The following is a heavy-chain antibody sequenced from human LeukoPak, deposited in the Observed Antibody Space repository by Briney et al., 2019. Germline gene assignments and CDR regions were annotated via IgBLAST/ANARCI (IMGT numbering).Heavy chain of an antibody. V-gene: IGHV3-21*01. D-gene: IGHD3-22*01. Sequence: GGSLRLSCAASGFTFSSYSMNWVRQAPGKGLEWVSSISSSSSYIYYADSVKGRFTISRDNAKNSLYLQMNSLRAEDTAVYYCARDVYYYDSSGYWGKFDAFDIWGQGTMVTVSS. J-gene: IGHJ3*02. CDR1: GFTFSSYS. CDR2: ISSSSSYI. CDR3: ARDVYYYDSSGYWGKFDAFDI.